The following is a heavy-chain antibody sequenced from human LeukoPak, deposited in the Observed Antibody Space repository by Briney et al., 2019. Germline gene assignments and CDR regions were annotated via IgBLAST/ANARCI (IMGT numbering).Heavy chain of an antibody. V-gene: IGHV2-5*01. CDR3: ARSPASGSYFLHFDY. Sequence: SGPTLVKPTQTLTLTCTVSAFSLSSNEGAVAWIRQPPGKAPEWLAIISWNDVKRYNPSLRSRLRVTKDIPRDQVFLTVTNVDPVDTATYYCARSPASGSYFLHFDYWGQGILVTVSS. D-gene: IGHD3-10*01. CDR2: ISWNDVK. CDR1: AFSLSSNEGA. J-gene: IGHJ4*02.